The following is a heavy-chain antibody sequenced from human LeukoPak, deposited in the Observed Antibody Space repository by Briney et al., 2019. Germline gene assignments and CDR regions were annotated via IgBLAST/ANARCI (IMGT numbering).Heavy chain of an antibody. CDR3: ARAGSHRNSGYDY. CDR2: ISSSSSYI. J-gene: IGHJ4*02. V-gene: IGHV3-21*01. Sequence: GGSLRLSCAASGFTFSSYSMNWVRQAPGKGLEWDSSISSSSSYIYYADSVKGRFTISRDNAKNSLYLQMNSLRAEDTGVYYCARAGSHRNSGYDYWGQGTLVTVSS. D-gene: IGHD5-12*01. CDR1: GFTFSSYS.